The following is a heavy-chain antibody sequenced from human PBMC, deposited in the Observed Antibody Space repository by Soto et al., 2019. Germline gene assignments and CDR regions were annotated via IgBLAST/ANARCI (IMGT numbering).Heavy chain of an antibody. Sequence: ASVKVSCKASGHTFTSYDINWVRQATGQGLEWMGWMNPNSGNTGYAQKFQGRVTMTRNTSISTAYMELSSLRSEDTAVYYCARGSGSSSLLYYYMDVWGKGTTVTSP. CDR3: ARGSGSSSLLYYYMDV. CDR1: GHTFTSYD. V-gene: IGHV1-8*01. J-gene: IGHJ6*03. D-gene: IGHD6-6*01. CDR2: MNPNSGNT.